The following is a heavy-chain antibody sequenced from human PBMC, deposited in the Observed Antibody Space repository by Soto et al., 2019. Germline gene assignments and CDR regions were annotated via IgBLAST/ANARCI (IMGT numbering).Heavy chain of an antibody. D-gene: IGHD2-21*02. CDR3: ARGDVNWFDP. CDR1: GYTFAGYY. CDR2: INPNSGGT. V-gene: IGHV1-2*02. Sequence: ASVKVSCKASGYTFAGYYMHWVRQAPGQGLEWMGWINPNSGGTNYAQKFQGRVTMTRDTSITTAYMELSSLRSDDTAVYYCARGDVNWFDPWGQGTLVTVSS. J-gene: IGHJ5*02.